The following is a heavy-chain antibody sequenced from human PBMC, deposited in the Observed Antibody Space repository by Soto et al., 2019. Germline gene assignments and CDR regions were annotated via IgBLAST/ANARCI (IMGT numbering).Heavy chain of an antibody. V-gene: IGHV4-59*08. J-gene: IGHJ4*02. Sequence: SETLSLTCSVSGGSISGYYWSWIRQPPGKGLQWIGYIYSSGSTNYNPSLKSRVTISVDTSKNQFSLNLSSVTAADTAVYYCARQRRDFDYWGQGSLVTVSS. CDR3: ARQRRDFDY. CDR1: GGSISGYY. CDR2: IYSSGST.